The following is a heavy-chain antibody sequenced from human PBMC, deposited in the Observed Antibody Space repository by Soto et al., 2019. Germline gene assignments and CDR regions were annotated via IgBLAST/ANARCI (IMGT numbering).Heavy chain of an antibody. J-gene: IGHJ6*02. D-gene: IGHD2-8*02. CDR1: CGSVSSGSYY. Sequence: PSETLSLTCTVSCGSVSSGSYYWSWIRQPPGKGLEWIGYIYYSGSTNYNPSLKSRVTISVDTSTNQFSLKLSSVTAADTAVYYCAREGGTGVTKLNYYYYYGMDVWGQGTTVTVSS. CDR3: AREGGTGVTKLNYYYYYGMDV. V-gene: IGHV4-61*01. CDR2: IYYSGST.